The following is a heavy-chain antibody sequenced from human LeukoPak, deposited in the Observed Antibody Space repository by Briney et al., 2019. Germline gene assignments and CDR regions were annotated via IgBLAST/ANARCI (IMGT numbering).Heavy chain of an antibody. CDR1: GGSISGGYY. D-gene: IGHD6-13*01. J-gene: IGHJ4*02. V-gene: IGHV4-4*07. CDR2: IQSSGST. Sequence: NPSETLSLTCTVSGGSISGGYYWSWIRQPAGKGLEWIGRIQSSGSTNYNPSLKSRVTMSVDTSKNEFSLNLSSVTAADTAVYYCARSLGFSSSWYRPDYWGQGTLVTVSS. CDR3: ARSLGFSSSWYRPDY.